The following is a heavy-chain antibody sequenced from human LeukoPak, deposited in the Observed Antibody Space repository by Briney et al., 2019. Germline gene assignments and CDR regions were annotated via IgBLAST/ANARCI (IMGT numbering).Heavy chain of an antibody. CDR1: GFTFRSYW. J-gene: IGHJ4*02. Sequence: GGSLRLSCAASGFTFRSYWMHWVRQAPGKGLVWVSRINIDGSSGSYADSVEGRFTISRDNAKNSLYLQMNSLRAEDTALYYCAKDKRIAAAGTVLDYWGQGTLVTVSS. CDR3: AKDKRIAAAGTVLDY. D-gene: IGHD6-13*01. CDR2: INIDGSSG. V-gene: IGHV3-74*01.